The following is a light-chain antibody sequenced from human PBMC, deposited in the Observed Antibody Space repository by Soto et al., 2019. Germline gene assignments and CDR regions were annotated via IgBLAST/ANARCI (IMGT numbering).Light chain of an antibody. J-gene: IGKJ1*01. V-gene: IGKV1-39*01. Sequence: MTQSPSSLSASVGDRVTITCRASQSINSCLNWYQQKPGKAPKLLIYAASNLQSGVPSRFSGSESGTDFILTISSLQPEDFATYYCQQIYVAPVTFGQGTKVEIK. CDR3: QQIYVAPVT. CDR1: QSINSC. CDR2: AAS.